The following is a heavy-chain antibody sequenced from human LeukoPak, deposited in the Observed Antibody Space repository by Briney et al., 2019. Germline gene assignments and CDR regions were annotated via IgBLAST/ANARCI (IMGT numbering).Heavy chain of an antibody. J-gene: IGHJ4*02. CDR1: GGSFNGYY. V-gene: IGHV4-34*01. D-gene: IGHD3-3*01. CDR2: INHSGST. Sequence: SETLSLTCAVYGGSFNGYYWSWIRQPPGKGLEWIGEINHSGSTNYNPSLKSRVTISVDTSKNQFSLKLSSVTAADTAVYYCARVTITIFGVIYDYWGQGTLVTVSS. CDR3: ARVTITIFGVIYDY.